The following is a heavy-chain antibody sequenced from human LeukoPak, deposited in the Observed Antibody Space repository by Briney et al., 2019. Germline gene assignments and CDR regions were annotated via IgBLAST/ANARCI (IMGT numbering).Heavy chain of an antibody. Sequence: SETLSLTCTVSGGSISSGSYYWSWIRQPAGKGLEWIGRIYTSGSTNYNPSLKSRVTISVDKSKNQFSLKLSSVTAADTAVYYCARSGCGGDCYEGGIGGFDYWGQGTLVTVSS. CDR2: IYTSGST. J-gene: IGHJ4*02. CDR1: GGSISSGSYY. D-gene: IGHD2-21*02. CDR3: ARSGCGGDCYEGGIGGFDY. V-gene: IGHV4-61*02.